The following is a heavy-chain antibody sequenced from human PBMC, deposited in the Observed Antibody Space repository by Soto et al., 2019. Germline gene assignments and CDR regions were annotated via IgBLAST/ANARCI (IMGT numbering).Heavy chain of an antibody. Sequence: EVQLLESGGGLVQPGGSLRLSCAASGFTFSIYAMNWLRQPPGKGLEWVSVISGSGGSTYYADSVKGRFTISRDNTKNTLYLQMNSLRAEDTAVYYCARRTVGWYFDLWGRGTLVTVSS. CDR1: GFTFSIYA. CDR2: ISGSGGST. D-gene: IGHD1-26*01. CDR3: ARRTVGWYFDL. J-gene: IGHJ2*01. V-gene: IGHV3-23*01.